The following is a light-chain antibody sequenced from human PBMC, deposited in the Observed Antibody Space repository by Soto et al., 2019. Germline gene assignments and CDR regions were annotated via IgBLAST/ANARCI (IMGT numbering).Light chain of an antibody. CDR1: QGIRND. Sequence: DIQMSQSPSSLSASVGDRVTITCRVSQGIRNDLGWYQQKPGIAPKRLIYAASSLQSGVPSRFSGSGSGTAFTLTISSLQPEDFATYYCQQTYSTPPITFGQGTRLEI. J-gene: IGKJ5*01. CDR2: AAS. CDR3: QQTYSTPPIT. V-gene: IGKV1-39*01.